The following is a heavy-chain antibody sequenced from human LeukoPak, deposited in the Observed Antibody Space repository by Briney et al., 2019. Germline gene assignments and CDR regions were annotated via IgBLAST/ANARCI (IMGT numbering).Heavy chain of an antibody. CDR3: ARESGYDYVWGSRYFDY. J-gene: IGHJ4*02. D-gene: IGHD3-16*01. CDR1: GYTFTSYG. Sequence: ASVKLSCKASGYTFTSYGISWVRQAPGQRLEWMGWISAYNGNTNYAQKLQGRVTMTTGTSTSTAYMELRSLRSEDTAVYYCARESGYDYVWGSRYFDYWGQGTLVTVSS. CDR2: ISAYNGNT. V-gene: IGHV1-18*01.